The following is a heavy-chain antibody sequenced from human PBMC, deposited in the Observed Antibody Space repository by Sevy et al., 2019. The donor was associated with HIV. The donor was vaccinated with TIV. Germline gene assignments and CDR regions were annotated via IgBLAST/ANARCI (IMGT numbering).Heavy chain of an antibody. CDR2: INRDESAT. J-gene: IGHJ4*02. Sequence: GGSLRLSCAASGFSFRSYWMTWVRQAPGKGLEWVANINRDESATNYVGSVKSRFTIFRDNAKNLLYLQMNSLRVDDTAVYYCVTDDRPSGWLFDFWGPGTQVTVSS. CDR3: VTDDRPSGWLFDF. D-gene: IGHD6-19*01. CDR1: GFSFRSYW. V-gene: IGHV3-7*01.